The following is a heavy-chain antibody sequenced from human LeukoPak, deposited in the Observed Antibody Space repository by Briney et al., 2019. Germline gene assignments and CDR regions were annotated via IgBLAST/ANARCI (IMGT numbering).Heavy chain of an antibody. V-gene: IGHV1-46*01. D-gene: IGHD6-13*01. CDR1: GYTFTSYY. J-gene: IGHJ4*02. CDR2: INPSGGST. Sequence: ASVKVSCKASGYTFTSYYMHWVRQAPGQGLEWMGIINPSGGSTSYAQKFQGRVTMTRDTSTSTVYMELSSLRSDDTAVYYCARDGPIAAAGDSYFDYWGQGTLVTVSS. CDR3: ARDGPIAAAGDSYFDY.